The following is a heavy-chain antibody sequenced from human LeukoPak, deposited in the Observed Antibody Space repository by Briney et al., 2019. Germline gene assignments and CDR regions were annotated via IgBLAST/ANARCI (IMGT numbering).Heavy chain of an antibody. V-gene: IGHV3-53*01. CDR3: AKDGRLYCSGGSCYYFDY. Sequence: GGSLRLSCAASGFTFSNAWMSWVRQAPGKGLEWVSVIYNGGSTYYADSVKGRFTISRDNSKNTLYLQMNSLRAEDTAVYYCAKDGRLYCSGGSCYYFDYWGQGTLVTVSS. D-gene: IGHD2-15*01. CDR2: IYNGGST. J-gene: IGHJ4*02. CDR1: GFTFSNAW.